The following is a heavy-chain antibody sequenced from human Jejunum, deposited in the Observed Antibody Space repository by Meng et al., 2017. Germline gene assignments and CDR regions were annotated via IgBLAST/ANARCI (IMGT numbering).Heavy chain of an antibody. D-gene: IGHD3-22*01. V-gene: IGHV3-23*01. J-gene: IGHJ4*02. CDR1: GFTFSSYA. Sequence: GGSLRLSCAASGFTFSSYAMSCVRQAAGEGLEWVSAISGSGSSTYYADSVKGRFTISRDNSKKTLYLQMNSLRAEDTAVYYCAKGVNYYYDSSSAYYFDYWGQGTLVTVSS. CDR2: ISGSGSST. CDR3: AKGVNYYYDSSSAYYFDY.